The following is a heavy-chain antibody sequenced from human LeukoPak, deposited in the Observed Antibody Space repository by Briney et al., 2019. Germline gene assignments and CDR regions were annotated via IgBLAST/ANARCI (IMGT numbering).Heavy chain of an antibody. D-gene: IGHD4-23*01. J-gene: IGHJ4*02. Sequence: PSETLSLTCTVSGGSISSGSYYWSWIRQPAGKGLEWIGRIYTSGSTNYNTSLKSRVTISVDTSKNQFSLKLSSVTAADTAVYYCARLDDYGGNWLDYWGQGTLVTVSS. CDR2: IYTSGST. CDR1: GGSISSGSYY. V-gene: IGHV4-61*02. CDR3: ARLDDYGGNWLDY.